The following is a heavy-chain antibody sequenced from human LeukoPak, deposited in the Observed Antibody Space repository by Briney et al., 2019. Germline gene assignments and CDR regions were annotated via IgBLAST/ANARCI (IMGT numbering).Heavy chain of an antibody. Sequence: SETLSLTCAVYGESISDYYWTWIRQFPRKGLEWIGEIHHSKGTNYNPSLKSRLTMSVDRSKNQFSLKLSSVTAADTAIYYCVRATAAGSGRAFDYWAQGSLVPVSS. J-gene: IGHJ4*02. D-gene: IGHD3-10*01. CDR3: VRATAAGSGRAFDY. CDR2: IHHSKGT. V-gene: IGHV4-34*01. CDR1: GESISDYY.